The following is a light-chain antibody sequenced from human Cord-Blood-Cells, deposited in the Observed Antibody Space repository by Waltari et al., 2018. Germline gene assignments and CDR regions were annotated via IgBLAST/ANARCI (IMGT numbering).Light chain of an antibody. V-gene: IGKV3-11*01. CDR2: DAS. CDR1: QRVSSY. CDR3: QQRSNWLT. Sequence: EIVLTQSPATLSLSPGERATLSCRASQRVSSYLAWYQQEPGQTPRLLIYDASNRASGIPARFSGSASGTYFTLAISSLEPEDFAVYYGQQRSNWLTFGGGTKVEIK. J-gene: IGKJ4*01.